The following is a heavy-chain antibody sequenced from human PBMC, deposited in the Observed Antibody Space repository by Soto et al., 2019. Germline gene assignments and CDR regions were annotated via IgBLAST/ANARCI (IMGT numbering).Heavy chain of an antibody. CDR1: GFTFSGYA. V-gene: IGHV3-23*01. J-gene: IGHJ6*02. CDR2: ISGSGGST. D-gene: IGHD1-1*01. CDR3: AKLELQSYYYYGMDV. Sequence: GGSLRLSWTASGFTFSGYAMSWVRQAPGKGLEWVSAISGSGGSTYYADSVKGRFTISRDNSKNTLYLQMNSLRAEDTAVYYCAKLELQSYYYYGMDVWGQGTTVTVSS.